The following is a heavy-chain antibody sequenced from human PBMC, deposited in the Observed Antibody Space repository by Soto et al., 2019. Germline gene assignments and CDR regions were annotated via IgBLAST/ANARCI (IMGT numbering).Heavy chain of an antibody. CDR2: ISHSGST. V-gene: IGHV4-4*02. CDR3: ANRGSYYGQGFDY. CDR1: GGSISSRDW. Sequence: SETLSLTCAASGGSISSRDWWSWVRQPPGKGLEWIGEISHSGSTNYNPSLKSRVTTSVEKSKKQFSLKLTSVTAADTAVYSGANRGSYYGQGFDYWGQGSLVTVSS. J-gene: IGHJ4*02. D-gene: IGHD1-26*01.